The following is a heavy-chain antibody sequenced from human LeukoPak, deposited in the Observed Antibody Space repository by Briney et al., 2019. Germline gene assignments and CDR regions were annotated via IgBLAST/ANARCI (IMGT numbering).Heavy chain of an antibody. Sequence: ASVKVSCNASGYTFTGYYLQWVRQAPGHGLEWMGWTNPNSGGTNYAQKFQGRVTMTRDTSINTAYMELSRLTSDDTAVYYCARGFLSGEAVAGLSYFDCWGQGTLVTVSS. V-gene: IGHV1-2*02. CDR1: GYTFTGYY. CDR3: ARGFLSGEAVAGLSYFDC. D-gene: IGHD6-19*01. CDR2: TNPNSGGT. J-gene: IGHJ4*02.